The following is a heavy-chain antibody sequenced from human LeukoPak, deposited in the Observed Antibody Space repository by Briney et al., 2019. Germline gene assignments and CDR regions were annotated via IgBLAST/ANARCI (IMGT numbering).Heavy chain of an antibody. D-gene: IGHD3-9*01. CDR3: ARGYFDHFDAFDL. CDR2: MYYSGGT. Sequence: SETLSLTCTVSGGSMSSYYWSWIRQPPGKELDFIWCMYYSGGTNYKHYLKTRVTISVDTSKNQFSLKLSSVTAADTAVYYCARGYFDHFDAFDLWGQGTMVTVSS. V-gene: IGHV4-59*13. J-gene: IGHJ3*01. CDR1: GGSMSSYY.